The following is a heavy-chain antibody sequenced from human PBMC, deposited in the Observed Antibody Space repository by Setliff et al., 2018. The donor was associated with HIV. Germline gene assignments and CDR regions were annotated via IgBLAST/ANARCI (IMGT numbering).Heavy chain of an antibody. V-gene: IGHV4-39*07. CDR2: MFRTGTS. CDR1: GGSASNSRYY. Sequence: NPSETLSLTCTVSGGSASNSRYYWGWIRQSPGKGLEWIGTMFRTGTSYYNPSLTSRVTISQDTSKNQFSLELTSVTAADTAVYYCATVDGTRYLDYWGQGKLVTVSS. J-gene: IGHJ4*02. D-gene: IGHD1-1*01. CDR3: ATVDGTRYLDY.